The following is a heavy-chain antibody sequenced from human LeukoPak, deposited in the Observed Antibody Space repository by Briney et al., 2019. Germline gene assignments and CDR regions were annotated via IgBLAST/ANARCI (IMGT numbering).Heavy chain of an antibody. CDR2: IYTSGGT. CDR3: ARLTRLSTSPDRYYLDY. J-gene: IGHJ4*02. CDR1: GYSISRGYY. V-gene: IGHV4-4*09. Sequence: SETLSLTCTVSGYSISRGYYWGWIRQPPGKGLEWIGYIYTSGGTNYIPSLKGRVTISIDTSKNQFSLKLSSVTAADSAVYYCARLTRLSTSPDRYYLDYWGQGTLVTVSS. D-gene: IGHD6-6*01.